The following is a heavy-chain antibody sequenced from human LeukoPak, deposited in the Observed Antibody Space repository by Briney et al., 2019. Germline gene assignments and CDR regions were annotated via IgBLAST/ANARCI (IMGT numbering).Heavy chain of an antibody. D-gene: IGHD7-27*01. CDR3: ASRKLGNDY. CDR1: GGSFSDYY. J-gene: IGHJ4*02. V-gene: IGHV4-59*01. Sequence: SETLSLTCTLSGGSFSDYYWGWLRQSPAKGLEWIGYIYHTGSTSYSPSLKSRVTISAGTSQNQFSLKLSSVTAADTAVYYCASRKLGNDYWGQGTLVTVSS. CDR2: IYHTGST.